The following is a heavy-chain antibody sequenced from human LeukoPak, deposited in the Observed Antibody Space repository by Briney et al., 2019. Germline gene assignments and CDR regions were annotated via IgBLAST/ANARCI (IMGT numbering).Heavy chain of an antibody. CDR1: GYTFINYY. V-gene: IGHV1-46*01. CDR2: INPGGGST. D-gene: IGHD7-27*01. Sequence: ASVKVSCKASGYTFINYYIHWMRQAPGQGLEWMGLINPGGGSTTYSQKFQGRVTMTRDTSTNTVYMELNSLRSEDTALYYCARARTGDSDYWGQGTLVTVSS. CDR3: ARARTGDSDY. J-gene: IGHJ4*02.